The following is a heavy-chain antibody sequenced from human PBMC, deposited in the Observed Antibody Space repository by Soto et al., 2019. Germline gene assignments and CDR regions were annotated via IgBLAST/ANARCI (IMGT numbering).Heavy chain of an antibody. J-gene: IGHJ6*02. CDR1: GYTFSNYA. D-gene: IGHD2-8*01. Sequence: QVQLVQSGAEVKKPGSSVKVSCKASGYTFSNYAISWVRQAPGQGLEWMGGIIPIFDTVSYAQKFQGRVTITADESTNTAYMELSSLRSEDTSVYYCASGYYTNGVCYTIDGGDVWGQGTTVTVSS. CDR2: IIPIFDTV. V-gene: IGHV1-69*01. CDR3: ASGYYTNGVCYTIDGGDV.